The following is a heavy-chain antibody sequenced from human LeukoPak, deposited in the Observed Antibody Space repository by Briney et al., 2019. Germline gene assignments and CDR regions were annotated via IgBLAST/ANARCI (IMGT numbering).Heavy chain of an antibody. V-gene: IGHV3-74*01. CDR2: INSDGTST. D-gene: IGHD2-2*03. J-gene: IGHJ4*02. CDR1: GFTFSSYW. Sequence: GGSLRLSCAASGFTFSSYWMHWVRQAPGEGLVCVSRINSDGTSTTYADSVKGRFTISRDNARNTLYMQMNSLRAEDTAVYYCARATLDIVGATRTFDYWGQGTLVTVPS. CDR3: ARATLDIVGATRTFDY.